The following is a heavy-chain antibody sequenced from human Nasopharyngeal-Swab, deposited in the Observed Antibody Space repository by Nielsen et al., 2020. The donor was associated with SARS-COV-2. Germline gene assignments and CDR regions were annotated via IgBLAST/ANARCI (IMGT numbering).Heavy chain of an antibody. CDR2: IGRYGTDI. J-gene: IGHJ6*02. D-gene: IGHD3-3*01. CDR1: GFTFRDYS. Sequence: GESLKISCAASGFTFRDYSMNWVRQAPGKGLEWVSSIGRYGTDIFHADSVKGRFSVFRDAANKSIYLQMRSLRAEDTAVYYWARGTVFGVANGMDVWGQGTTVTVSS. CDR3: ARGTVFGVANGMDV. V-gene: IGHV3-21*01.